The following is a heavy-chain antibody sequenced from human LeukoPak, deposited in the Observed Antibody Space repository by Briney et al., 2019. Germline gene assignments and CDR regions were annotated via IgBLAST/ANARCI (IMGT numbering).Heavy chain of an antibody. V-gene: IGHV5-51*01. CDR2: IYPGDSDT. D-gene: IGHD2-21*02. Sequence: GESLKISCKGSGYSFTSYWIGWVRRMPGKGLEWVGIIYPGDSDTRYSPSFQGQVTISADKSISTAYLQWSSLKASDTAMYYCARQAYCGGDCYSVGYWGQGTLVTVSS. CDR3: ARQAYCGGDCYSVGY. J-gene: IGHJ4*02. CDR1: GYSFTSYW.